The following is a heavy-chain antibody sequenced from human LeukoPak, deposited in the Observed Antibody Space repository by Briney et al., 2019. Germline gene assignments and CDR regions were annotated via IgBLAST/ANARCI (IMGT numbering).Heavy chain of an antibody. J-gene: IGHJ6*03. V-gene: IGHV1-69*13. CDR3: ARKNGDIVVVPAAPRLFDYYYMDV. D-gene: IGHD2-2*01. CDR1: GGTFSSYA. CDR2: IIPIFGTA. Sequence: GASVKVSCKASGGTFSSYAISWVRQAPGQGLEWMGGIIPIFGTANYAQKFQGRVTITADESTSTAYMELSSLRSEDTAVYYCARKNGDIVVVPAAPRLFDYYYMDVWGKGTTVTVSS.